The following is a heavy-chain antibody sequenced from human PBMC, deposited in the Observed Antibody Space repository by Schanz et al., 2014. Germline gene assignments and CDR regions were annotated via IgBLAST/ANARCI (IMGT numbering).Heavy chain of an antibody. Sequence: QVQLVESGGGVVQPGRSRRLSCEASGFTFSSYGMHWVRQAPGKGLEWVAVISYDGSNEDYADSVKGRFSISRDNSQNTLYLQMDSLRPEDTAVYFCAKDTGYWQGGACYCFEYWGLGILVTVSS. CDR2: ISYDGSNE. D-gene: IGHD2-21*01. V-gene: IGHV3-30*18. J-gene: IGHJ4*02. CDR1: GFTFSSYG. CDR3: AKDTGYWQGGACYCFEY.